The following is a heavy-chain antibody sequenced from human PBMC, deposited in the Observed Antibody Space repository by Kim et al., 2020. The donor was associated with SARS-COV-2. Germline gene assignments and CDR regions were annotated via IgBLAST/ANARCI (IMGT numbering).Heavy chain of an antibody. CDR1: GGSFSGYY. J-gene: IGHJ6*03. D-gene: IGHD3-3*01. CDR3: ARGPVLRFLEWLPDYYYMDV. V-gene: IGHV4-34*01. CDR2: INHSGST. Sequence: SETLSLTCAVYGGSFSGYYWSWIRQPPGKGLEWIGEINHSGSTNYNPSLKSRVTISVDTSKNQFSLKLSSVTAADTAVYYCARGPVLRFLEWLPDYYYMDVWGKGTTVTVSS.